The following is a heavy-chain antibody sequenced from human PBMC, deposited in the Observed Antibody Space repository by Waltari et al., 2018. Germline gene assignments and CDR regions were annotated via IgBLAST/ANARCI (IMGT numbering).Heavy chain of an antibody. D-gene: IGHD2-15*01. J-gene: IGHJ5*02. CDR1: GYSFTSYW. CDR3: ARLAEGSGGPSWFDP. V-gene: IGHV5-51*03. Sequence: EVQLVQSGAEVKKPGESLKISCKGSGYSFTSYWIGWVRQMPGKGLEWMGVISPGDADTRYCPSFQGQVTISADKSISTAYLQWSSLKASDTAMYYCARLAEGSGGPSWFDPWGQGTLVTVSS. CDR2: ISPGDADT.